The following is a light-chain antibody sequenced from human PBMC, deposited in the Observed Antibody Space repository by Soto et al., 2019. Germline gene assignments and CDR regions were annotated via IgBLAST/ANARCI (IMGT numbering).Light chain of an antibody. J-gene: IGKJ1*01. CDR1: QRVSSY. V-gene: IGKV3-11*01. CDR3: QQRSDWPRT. Sequence: EIVLTQSPATLSLSPGERGTLSCRASQRVSSYLAWYQQKPGQAPRLLMYDASSRATGIPARFSGSGSGTDFTLRISSLEPEDFAIYYCQQRSDWPRTFGQGTKVEIK. CDR2: DAS.